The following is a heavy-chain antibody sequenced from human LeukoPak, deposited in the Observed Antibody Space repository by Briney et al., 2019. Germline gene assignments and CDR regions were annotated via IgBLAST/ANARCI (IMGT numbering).Heavy chain of an antibody. Sequence: ASGKLSCKASGYTFTSYGISWARQAPGQGLEWMGWISAYNGNTNYAQKLQGRVTMTTDTSTSTAYMELRSLRSDDTAVYYCARDITKITIFGVVISYYFDYWGQGTLVTVSS. CDR1: GYTFTSYG. CDR2: ISAYNGNT. CDR3: ARDITKITIFGVVISYYFDY. J-gene: IGHJ4*02. D-gene: IGHD3-3*01. V-gene: IGHV1-18*01.